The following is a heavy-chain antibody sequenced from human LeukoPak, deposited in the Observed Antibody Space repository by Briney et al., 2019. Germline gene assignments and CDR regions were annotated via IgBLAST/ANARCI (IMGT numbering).Heavy chain of an antibody. CDR1: AASISNYY. Sequence: SETLSLTCAVSAASISNYYWSWIRQAPGKGLEWIGYISTSGSTNYNPSLKSRVSISLDTSKNRFSLSLNFVTAADTAVYYCASPRSGYRYTFDYWGEGALVTVSS. V-gene: IGHV4-4*09. CDR3: ASPRSGYRYTFDY. J-gene: IGHJ4*02. D-gene: IGHD3-22*01. CDR2: ISTSGST.